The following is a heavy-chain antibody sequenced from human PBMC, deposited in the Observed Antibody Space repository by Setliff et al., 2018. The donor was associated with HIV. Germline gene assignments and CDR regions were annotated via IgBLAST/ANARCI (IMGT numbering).Heavy chain of an antibody. CDR2: IYWDDDK. V-gene: IGHV2-5*02. CDR3: AHRGPGDPHFDY. Sequence: GSGPTLVNPGESQGPPRLTCTFSGFSVTTSGQGVGWIRQPPGKALEWLALIYWDDDKRYSPSLKSRLTITKDTSKKQVVLTMTNMDPVDTATYYCAHRGPGDPHFDYWGQGTLVTVSS. J-gene: IGHJ4*02. D-gene: IGHD7-27*01. CDR1: GFSVTTSGQG.